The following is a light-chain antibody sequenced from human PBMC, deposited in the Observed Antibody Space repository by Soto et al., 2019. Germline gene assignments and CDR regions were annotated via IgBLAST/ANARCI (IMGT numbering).Light chain of an antibody. J-gene: IGKJ5*01. Sequence: DIQFTQSPSFLAASVGDRVTITCRASQYISNYLAWYQKKPGKAPNLLIYDASTLERGVPSRFSGTGSGTEFTLTIDRLQPDDFATYYCQQYHTSSITFGQGTRLEIK. CDR1: QYISNY. CDR3: QQYHTSSIT. V-gene: IGKV1-9*01. CDR2: DAS.